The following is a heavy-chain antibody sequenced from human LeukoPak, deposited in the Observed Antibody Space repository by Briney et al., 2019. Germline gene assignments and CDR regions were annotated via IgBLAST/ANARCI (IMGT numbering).Heavy chain of an antibody. CDR2: ISYDGSNK. V-gene: IGHV3-30*04. CDR1: GFTFSSYA. Sequence: GRSLRLSCAASGFTFSSYAMHWVRQAPGMGLEWVAVISYDGSNKYYADSVKGRFTISRDNSKNTLCLQMNSLRAEDTAVYYCARGGIAVAGTSPGLDYWGQGTLVTVSS. D-gene: IGHD6-19*01. CDR3: ARGGIAVAGTSPGLDY. J-gene: IGHJ4*02.